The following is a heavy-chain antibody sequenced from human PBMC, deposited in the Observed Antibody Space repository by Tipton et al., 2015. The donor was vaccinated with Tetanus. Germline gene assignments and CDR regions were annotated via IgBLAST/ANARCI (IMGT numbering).Heavy chain of an antibody. CDR2: IYYSGST. CDR3: ATSGGGHCGAKCLINFFDP. J-gene: IGHJ5*02. D-gene: IGHD2-15*01. V-gene: IGHV4-31*03. Sequence: TLSLTCTVSGASISSGGYYWSWIRQHPGKGLEWVGYIYYSGSTYYNPSLKSRVTISVDTSKNQFSLKLRPVTAADTAVYYCATSGGGHCGAKCLINFFDPWGQGTLVTVSS. CDR1: GASISSGGYY.